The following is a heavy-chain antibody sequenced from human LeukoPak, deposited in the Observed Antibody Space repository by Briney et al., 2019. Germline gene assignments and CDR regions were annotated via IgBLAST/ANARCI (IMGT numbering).Heavy chain of an antibody. V-gene: IGHV3-53*01. J-gene: IGHJ4*02. CDR1: GFTVSNNY. CDR3: ASKMVPDAEKGLGY. CDR2: MYSGGSS. Sequence: GGSLRLSCAASGFTVSNNYMSWVRQAPGKGLEWVSTMYSGGSSYSADSVKGRFTVSRDNSKNMLYLHMYTLRVEDTAVYYCASKMVPDAEKGLGYWGQGTLVTVSS. D-gene: IGHD2-2*01.